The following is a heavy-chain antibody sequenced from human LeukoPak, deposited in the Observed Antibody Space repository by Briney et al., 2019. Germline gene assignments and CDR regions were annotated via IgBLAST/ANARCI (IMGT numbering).Heavy chain of an antibody. V-gene: IGHV3-21*01. Sequence: PGGSLRLSCAASGYTFSSFSINWVRQAPGKGLEWVSSISVSSNYIYYADSVRGRFTISRDDARDSLYLQMNSLRAEDTAVYYCVRLRRNSDTSGYYYYYDFWGQGTLVTVSS. D-gene: IGHD3-22*01. CDR2: ISVSSNYI. J-gene: IGHJ4*02. CDR3: VRLRRNSDTSGYYYYYDF. CDR1: GYTFSSFS.